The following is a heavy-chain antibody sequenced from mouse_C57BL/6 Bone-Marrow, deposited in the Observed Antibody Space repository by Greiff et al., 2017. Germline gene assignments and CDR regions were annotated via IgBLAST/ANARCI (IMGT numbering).Heavy chain of an antibody. D-gene: IGHD2-1*01. Sequence: EVQLQQSGPELVKPGASVKISCKASGYTFTDYYMNWVKQSHGKSLEWIGDINPNNGGTSYNQKFKGKATLTVDKSSSTAYMELRSLTSEDSAVYYCASNYVFAYWGQGTRVTVSA. CDR1: GYTFTDYY. CDR2: INPNNGGT. J-gene: IGHJ3*01. CDR3: ASNYVFAY. V-gene: IGHV1-26*01.